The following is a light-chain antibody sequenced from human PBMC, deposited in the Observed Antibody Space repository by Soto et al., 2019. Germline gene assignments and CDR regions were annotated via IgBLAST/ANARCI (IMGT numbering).Light chain of an antibody. CDR1: QSVSSY. V-gene: IGKV3-11*01. Sequence: EIVLTQSPATLSLSPGERATLSCRASQSVSSYLAWYQQKPCQAPRLLIYDASNRATGIPARFSGSGSGTDFTLTISSLEPEDFAVYYCHQRSNWPITFGQGTRLEIK. J-gene: IGKJ5*01. CDR3: HQRSNWPIT. CDR2: DAS.